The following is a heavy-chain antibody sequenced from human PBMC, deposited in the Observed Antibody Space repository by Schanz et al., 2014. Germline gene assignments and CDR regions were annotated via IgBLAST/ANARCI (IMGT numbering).Heavy chain of an antibody. Sequence: QVQLVESGGGVVQPGRSLRLSCAASGITLSGYGLHWVRQAPGKGLEWVAVMWNDGIKTHYADSGKGRFTISRDNSKNTVYLQMNSLRTDDTAMYYCARDPNTSAWLPYFDTWGQGTLXTVSS. CDR2: MWNDGIKT. D-gene: IGHD6-19*01. J-gene: IGHJ4*02. CDR3: ARDPNTSAWLPYFDT. CDR1: GITLSGYG. V-gene: IGHV3-33*08.